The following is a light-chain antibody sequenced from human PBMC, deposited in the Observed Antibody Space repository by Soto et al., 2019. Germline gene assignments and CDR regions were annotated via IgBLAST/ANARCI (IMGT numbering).Light chain of an antibody. Sequence: IAFTLSPGSLSLYTGERATLSCRASQSVSSSHFAWYQRKPGQARRLLSYGIYAGATGIPAMFSGSGCGTDVTLSIISLQTVDFAVYDCHQYNNYPPWTCGQGTKVDIK. V-gene: IGKV3D-7*01. CDR3: HQYNNYPPWT. CDR1: QSVSSSH. CDR2: GIY. J-gene: IGKJ1*01.